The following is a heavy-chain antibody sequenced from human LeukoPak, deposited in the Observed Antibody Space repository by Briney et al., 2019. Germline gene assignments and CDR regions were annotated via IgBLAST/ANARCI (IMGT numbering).Heavy chain of an antibody. CDR1: GFTFSSYG. CDR2: IWYDGSNK. Sequence: GGSLRLSCAASGFTFSSYGMHWVRQAPGKGLEWVAVIWYDGSNKYYADSVKGRFTISRDNSKNTLYLQMNSLRAEDTAVYYRAKKGAPYGSGSYHLGYMDVWGKGTTVTVSS. V-gene: IGHV3-33*06. D-gene: IGHD3-10*01. CDR3: AKKGAPYGSGSYHLGYMDV. J-gene: IGHJ6*03.